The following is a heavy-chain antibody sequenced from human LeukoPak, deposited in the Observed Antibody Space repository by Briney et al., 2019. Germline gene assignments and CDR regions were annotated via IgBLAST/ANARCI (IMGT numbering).Heavy chain of an antibody. CDR3: ARGPIGYDSSGHWALDY. Sequence: PGGSLRLSCVASGFTFSSRDWMTWVRQAPGKGLEWVANIKQDGSEKNYVDSVKGRFTISRDNAKNSVDLQMNSLRAEDTAVYYCARGPIGYDSSGHWALDYWGQGTLVTVSS. CDR1: GFTFSSRDW. J-gene: IGHJ4*02. CDR2: IKQDGSEK. D-gene: IGHD3-22*01. V-gene: IGHV3-7*04.